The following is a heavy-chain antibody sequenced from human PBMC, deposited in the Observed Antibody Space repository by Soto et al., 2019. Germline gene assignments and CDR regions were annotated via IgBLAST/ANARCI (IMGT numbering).Heavy chain of an antibody. CDR2: ISRDGTTT. CDR1: GFTFSAYW. V-gene: IGHV3-74*01. J-gene: IGHJ4*02. CDR3: VRDRSNLALFDR. Sequence: GGSLRLSCAASGFTFSAYWMHWVRQTPEKGLEWISRISRDGTTTGYAASVKGRFTVSRDNARNTLNLQMNSLRAEDTAVYYCVRDRSNLALFDRWGQGTLVTVSS.